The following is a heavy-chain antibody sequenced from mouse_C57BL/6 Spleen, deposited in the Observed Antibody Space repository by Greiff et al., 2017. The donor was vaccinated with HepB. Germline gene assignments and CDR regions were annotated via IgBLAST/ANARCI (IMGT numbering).Heavy chain of an antibody. J-gene: IGHJ4*01. CDR1: GYTFTDYN. Sequence: VQLQQSGPELVKPGASVKIPCKASGYTFTDYNMDWVKQSHGKSLEWIGDINPNNGGTIYNQKFKDKATLTVDKSSSTAYMELRSLTSEDTAVYYCARALDGYYPYYYAMDYWGQGTSVTVSS. CDR2: INPNNGGT. D-gene: IGHD2-3*01. CDR3: ARALDGYYPYYYAMDY. V-gene: IGHV1-18*01.